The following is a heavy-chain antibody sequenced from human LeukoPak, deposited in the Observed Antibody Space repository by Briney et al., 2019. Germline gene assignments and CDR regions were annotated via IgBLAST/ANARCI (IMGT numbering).Heavy chain of an antibody. J-gene: IGHJ3*02. CDR2: IYPGDSDT. D-gene: IGHD3-10*01. CDR3: ARGMVRGVISSRARPIPNNALDI. CDR1: GYSFSSFW. V-gene: IGHV5-51*01. Sequence: GESLKISCKGSGYSFSSFWIGWGRQMPGKGLEWMGIIYPGDSDTRYSPSFEGQVTISADKSISTAYLQWSSLKASDTAMYYCARGMVRGVISSRARPIPNNALDIWGQGTMDTVSS.